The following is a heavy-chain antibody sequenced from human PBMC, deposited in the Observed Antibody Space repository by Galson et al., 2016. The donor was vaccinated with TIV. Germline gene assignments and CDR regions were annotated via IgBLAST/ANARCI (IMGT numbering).Heavy chain of an antibody. CDR2: TYCRSRCYY. CDR3: ARAAGRNGATCHATCESFDF. Sequence: CAISGDSVSSNSAAWNWIRQSPSRGLEWLGRTYCRSRCYYDYAVSVKSRITIESDTSKNQFSLHLNSVTSEDTAVYYYARAAGRNGATCHATCESFDFWGQGTKVTVSS. CDR1: GDSVSSNSAA. D-gene: IGHD3-10*01. J-gene: IGHJ3*01. V-gene: IGHV6-1*01.